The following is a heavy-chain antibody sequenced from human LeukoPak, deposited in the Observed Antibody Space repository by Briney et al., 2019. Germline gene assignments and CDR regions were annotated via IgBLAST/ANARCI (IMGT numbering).Heavy chain of an antibody. CDR2: INPTSCGT. CDR1: GYTFTGYY. Sequence: GASVKVSCKASGYTFTGYYMHWVRQAPGKGLEWMGWINPTSCGTNYAQKFQGRVTMTRDTSSSTAYMELSRLRSDDTAVYYCARDFWVVSAAMEVYFDSWGPGTLVSVSS. V-gene: IGHV1-2*02. J-gene: IGHJ4*02. CDR3: ARDFWVVSAAMEVYFDS. D-gene: IGHD2-2*01.